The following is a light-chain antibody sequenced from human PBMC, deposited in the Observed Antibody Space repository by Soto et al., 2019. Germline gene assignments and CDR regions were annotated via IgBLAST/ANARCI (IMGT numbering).Light chain of an antibody. Sequence: VVLTQSPATLSLSPGEPATLSCRASRDVYINALAWYQQKPGRTPTLLIYGASTSATGIQDRFSATGSGTEFSLTISSVEPDACAVYYCQQYGASNFTFGPGTRV. CDR3: QQYGASNFT. J-gene: IGKJ3*01. CDR1: RDVYINA. V-gene: IGKV3-20*01. CDR2: GAS.